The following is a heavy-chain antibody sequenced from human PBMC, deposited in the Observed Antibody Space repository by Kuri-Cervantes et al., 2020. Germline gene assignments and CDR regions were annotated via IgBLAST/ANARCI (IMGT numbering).Heavy chain of an antibody. CDR3: AREGIAVAWYAYYYYGMDV. V-gene: IGHV1-2*04. D-gene: IGHD6-19*01. Sequence: ASVKVSCKASGGTFSSYAISWVRQAPGQGLEWMGGINPNSGGTNYAQKFQGWVTITRDTSASTAYMELSSLRSEDTAVYYCAREGIAVAWYAYYYYGMDVWGQGTTVTVSS. CDR2: INPNSGGT. CDR1: GGTFSSYA. J-gene: IGHJ6*02.